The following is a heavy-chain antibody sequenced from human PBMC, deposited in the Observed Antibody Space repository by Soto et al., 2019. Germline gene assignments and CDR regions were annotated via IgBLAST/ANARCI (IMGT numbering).Heavy chain of an antibody. J-gene: IGHJ4*02. CDR2: IWYDGSNK. CDR1: GFTFSSYG. CDR3: ARASYYYGSGSYYPLSLDY. Sequence: PGGSLRLSCAASGFTFSSYGMHWVRQAPGKGLEWVAVIWYDGSNKYYADSVKGRFTISRDNSKNTLYLQMNTLRAEDTAVYYCARASYYYGSGSYYPLSLDYWCQGTLVTVSS. D-gene: IGHD3-10*01. V-gene: IGHV3-33*01.